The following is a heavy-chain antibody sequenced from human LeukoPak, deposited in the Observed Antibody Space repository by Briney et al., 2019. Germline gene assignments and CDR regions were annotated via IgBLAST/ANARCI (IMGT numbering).Heavy chain of an antibody. CDR2: ISGSGGST. Sequence: PGGSLRLSCAASGFTFSSYAMSWVRQAPGKGLEWVSAISGSGGSTYYTDSVKGRFTISRDNSKNTLYLQMNSLRAEDTAVYYCAKDLVSAPAGDFDPWGQGTLVTVSS. D-gene: IGHD3-16*01. V-gene: IGHV3-23*01. CDR1: GFTFSSYA. CDR3: AKDLVSAPAGDFDP. J-gene: IGHJ5*02.